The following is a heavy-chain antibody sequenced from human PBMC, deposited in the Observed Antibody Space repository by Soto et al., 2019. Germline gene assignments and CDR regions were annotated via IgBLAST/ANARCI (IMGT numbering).Heavy chain of an antibody. CDR1: GGSISSGDYY. D-gene: IGHD2-8*01. J-gene: IGHJ4*02. Sequence: SETLSLTCTVSGGSISSGDYYWSWIRQPPGKGLEWIGYIYYSGSTYYNPSLKSRVTISVDTSKNQFSLKLSSVTAADTAVYYCARTRILYPQYYFDYWGQGTLVTVSS. V-gene: IGHV4-30-4*01. CDR3: ARTRILYPQYYFDY. CDR2: IYYSGST.